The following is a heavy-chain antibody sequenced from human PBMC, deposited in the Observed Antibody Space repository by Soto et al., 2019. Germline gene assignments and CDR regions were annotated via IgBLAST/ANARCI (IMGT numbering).Heavy chain of an antibody. CDR3: ARGVSAGVDY. D-gene: IGHD1-26*01. V-gene: IGHV1-8*01. CDR1: GYSFTSLD. J-gene: IGHJ4*02. CDR2: MEPSTGRT. Sequence: ASVKVSCKASGYSFTSLDINWVRQTAGQGLEWMGWMEPSTGRTGYAQKFQGRVTMTRDTSINTAYMELTTLTSDDTALYYCARGVSAGVDYWGQGTLVTVSS.